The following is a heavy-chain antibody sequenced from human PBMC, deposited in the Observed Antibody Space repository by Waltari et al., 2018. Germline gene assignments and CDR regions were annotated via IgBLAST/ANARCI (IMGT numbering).Heavy chain of an antibody. CDR2: IIPILGIA. CDR3: ARDFPPRQWLASPRFDY. D-gene: IGHD6-19*01. V-gene: IGHV1-69*08. Sequence: QVQLVQSGAEVKKPGSSVKVSCKASGGTFSRYTISWVRQAPGQGLEWMGRIIPILGIANYAQKFQGRVTITADKSTSTAYMELSSLRSEDTAVYYCARDFPPRQWLASPRFDYWGQGTLVTVSS. CDR1: GGTFSRYT. J-gene: IGHJ4*02.